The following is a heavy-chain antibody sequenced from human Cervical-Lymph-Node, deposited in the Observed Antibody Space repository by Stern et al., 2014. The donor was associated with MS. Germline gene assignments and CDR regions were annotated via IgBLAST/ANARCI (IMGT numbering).Heavy chain of an antibody. D-gene: IGHD6-19*01. V-gene: IGHV4-59*01. CDR3: ARGIAVTGRKAFDI. Sequence: QLQLQESGPGLGRSSETLYLTCTVSGGSISTYYWSWIRQPPGQGLEWIGYLYYGGSPYYNPSLKSRVTISVDSSKNQFSLKLSSVTTADTAVYYCARGIAVTGRKAFDIWGQGTMVTVSS. CDR1: GGSISTYY. J-gene: IGHJ3*02. CDR2: LYYGGSP.